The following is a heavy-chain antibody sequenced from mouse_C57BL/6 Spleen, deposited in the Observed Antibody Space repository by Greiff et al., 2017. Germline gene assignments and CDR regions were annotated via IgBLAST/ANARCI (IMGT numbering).Heavy chain of an antibody. CDR2: IDPEDGDT. V-gene: IGHV14-1*01. CDR3: TGYYGSRRYYAMDY. Sequence: EVQLQQSGAELVRPGASVKLSCTASGFNIQDYYMHWVKQRPEQGLEWIGRIDPEDGDTEYAPKFQGKATMTADTSSNTAYLQLSSLTSEDTAVYYCTGYYGSRRYYAMDYWGQGTSVTVSS. J-gene: IGHJ4*01. D-gene: IGHD1-1*01. CDR1: GFNIQDYY.